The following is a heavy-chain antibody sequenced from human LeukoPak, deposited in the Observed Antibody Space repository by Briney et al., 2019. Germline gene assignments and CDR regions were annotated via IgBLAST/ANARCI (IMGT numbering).Heavy chain of an antibody. CDR1: GGSISSYY. J-gene: IGHJ4*02. V-gene: IGHV4-59*01. CDR2: IYYTGST. CDR3: ARGDYGDYVRREYYFDY. Sequence: PSETLSLTCTVSGGSISSYYWSWIRQPPGKGLEWIGYIYYTGSTNYNPSLKSRVTISVDTSKNQFSLKLSSVTAADTAVYYCARGDYGDYVRREYYFDYWGQGTLVTVSS. D-gene: IGHD4-17*01.